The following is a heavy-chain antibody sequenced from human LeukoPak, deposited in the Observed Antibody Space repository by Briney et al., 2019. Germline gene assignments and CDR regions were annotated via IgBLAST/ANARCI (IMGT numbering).Heavy chain of an antibody. CDR3: ARSPNYDSSGFDY. CDR1: GGSISSYY. D-gene: IGHD3-22*01. J-gene: IGHJ4*02. Sequence: PSETLSLTCTVSGGSISSYYWSWIRQPPGKGRGWIGYIYYSGSTNYNPSLKSRVTISVDTSKNQFSLKLSSVTAADTAVYYCARSPNYDSSGFDYWGQGTLVTVSS. CDR2: IYYSGST. V-gene: IGHV4-59*01.